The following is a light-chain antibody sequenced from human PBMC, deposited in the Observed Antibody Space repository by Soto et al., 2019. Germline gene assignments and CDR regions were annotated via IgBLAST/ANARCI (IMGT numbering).Light chain of an antibody. CDR1: SSNIGSNY. J-gene: IGLJ2*01. CDR2: RNN. V-gene: IGLV1-47*01. Sequence: QSVLTQPPSASGTPGQRVTISCSGSSSNIGSNYVYWYQQLPGTAPKLLIYRNNQRPSGVPDRFSGSKSGTSASLAISGLRAEEADYYYVAAWDDRLAVVFGGGTKLTVL. CDR3: AAWDDRLAVV.